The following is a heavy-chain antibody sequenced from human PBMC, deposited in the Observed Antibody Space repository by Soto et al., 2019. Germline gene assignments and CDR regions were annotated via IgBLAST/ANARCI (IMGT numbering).Heavy chain of an antibody. CDR3: ETSRIMIAVSGEKEYYFDY. CDR1: GYIFTGYY. V-gene: IGHV1-2*04. J-gene: IGHJ4*02. CDR2: INPNSGDT. D-gene: IGHD6-19*01. Sequence: ASVKVYCKASGYIFTGYYMHWVRQAPGQGLEWMGWINPNSGDTNYTQKFQGWVTMTRDTSISTAYMELSRLRSDETAVYYCETSRIMIAVSGEKEYYFDYWGQGPMVTL.